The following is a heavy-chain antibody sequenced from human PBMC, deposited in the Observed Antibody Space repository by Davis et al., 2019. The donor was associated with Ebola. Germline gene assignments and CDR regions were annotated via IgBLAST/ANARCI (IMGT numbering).Heavy chain of an antibody. J-gene: IGHJ6*02. Sequence: GESLKISCAASGFTFSSYAMHWVRQAPGKGLEWVAVISYDGSNKYYADPVKGRFTISRDNSKNTLYLQMNSLRAEDTAVYYCARDLYYDSSGYLYYYGMDVWGQGTTVTVSS. D-gene: IGHD3-22*01. V-gene: IGHV3-30-3*01. CDR2: ISYDGSNK. CDR1: GFTFSSYA. CDR3: ARDLYYDSSGYLYYYGMDV.